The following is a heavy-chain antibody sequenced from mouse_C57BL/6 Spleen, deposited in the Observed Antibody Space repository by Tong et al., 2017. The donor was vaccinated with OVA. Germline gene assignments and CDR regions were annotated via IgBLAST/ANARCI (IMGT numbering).Heavy chain of an antibody. J-gene: IGHJ3*01. CDR3: ARIYYDYDVWFAY. CDR1: GYTFTTYP. Sequence: VQLQESGAELVKPGASVKMSCKASGYTFTTYPIEWMKQNHGKSLEWIGNFHPYNDDTKYNEKFKGKATLTVEKSSSTVYLELSRLTSDDSAVYYCARIYYDYDVWFAYWGQGTLVTVSA. V-gene: IGHV1-47*01. D-gene: IGHD2-4*01. CDR2: FHPYNDDT.